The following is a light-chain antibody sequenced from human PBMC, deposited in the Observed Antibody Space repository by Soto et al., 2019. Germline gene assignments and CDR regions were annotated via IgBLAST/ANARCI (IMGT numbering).Light chain of an antibody. Sequence: EIVLTQSPGTLSLSPGERATLSCRASQSVSRNNLVWYQQRPGQPPRLLIYGASSRATGIPDRFSGSGSGTDFTLTISRLEPEDFAVYYCQQYGSSPAWTFGQGTKVEIK. CDR2: GAS. V-gene: IGKV3-20*01. CDR1: QSVSRNN. CDR3: QQYGSSPAWT. J-gene: IGKJ1*01.